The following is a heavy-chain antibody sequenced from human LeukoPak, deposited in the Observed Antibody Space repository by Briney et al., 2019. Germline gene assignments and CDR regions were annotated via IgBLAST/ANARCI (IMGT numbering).Heavy chain of an antibody. CDR3: ASDLGYCSSTSCRYFDP. Sequence: KASQTLSLTCTVSGGSISSGGYYWSWLRQPPGKGLEWIGYISHSGSTYYNPSLRSRVTISVGRSKNQFSLKLSSVTAADTAVYYCASDLGYCSSTSCRYFDPWGQGTLVTVSS. D-gene: IGHD2-2*01. J-gene: IGHJ5*02. CDR2: ISHSGST. CDR1: GGSISSGGYY. V-gene: IGHV4-30-2*01.